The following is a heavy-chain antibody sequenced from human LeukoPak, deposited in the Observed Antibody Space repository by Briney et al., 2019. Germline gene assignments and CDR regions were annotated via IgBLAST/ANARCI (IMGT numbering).Heavy chain of an antibody. D-gene: IGHD3-16*01. Sequence: TLSLTCAVSGGPISSGGYSWSWIRQPPGKGLEWIGYIYHSGSTYYNPSLKSRVTISVDRSKNQFSLKLSSVTAADTAVYYCARVGDWYYFDYWGQGTLVTVSS. V-gene: IGHV4-30-2*01. CDR2: IYHSGST. J-gene: IGHJ4*02. CDR1: GGPISSGGYS. CDR3: ARVGDWYYFDY.